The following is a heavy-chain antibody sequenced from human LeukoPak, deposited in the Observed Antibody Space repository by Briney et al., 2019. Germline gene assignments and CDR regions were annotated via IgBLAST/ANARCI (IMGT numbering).Heavy chain of an antibody. D-gene: IGHD1-26*01. CDR1: GFTFSSYA. CDR2: ITTNGDKT. V-gene: IGHV3-64*01. J-gene: IGHJ4*02. CDR3: ARGGATTLFDY. Sequence: SGGSLRLSCAASGFTFSSYAMHWVRQAPGKGLEYVSAITTNGDKTYYGNSVKGRFTISRDNSKNTLYLQMGSLRIEDMAVYYCARGGATTLFDYWGQGILVTVSS.